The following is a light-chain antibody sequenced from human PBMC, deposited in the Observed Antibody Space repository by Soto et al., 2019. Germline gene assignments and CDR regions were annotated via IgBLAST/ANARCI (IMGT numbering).Light chain of an antibody. CDR1: SSNIGAGYV. Sequence: QPVLTQPPSVSGAPGQRVTISCTGSSSNIGAGYVVHWYQHLPGTAPRLLIYGNSNRPSGVPDRFSGSKSGTSASLAITGLHTEDEADYYCQSFDSGLRGEVFGGGTKLTVL. CDR3: QSFDSGLRGEV. CDR2: GNS. J-gene: IGLJ3*02. V-gene: IGLV1-40*01.